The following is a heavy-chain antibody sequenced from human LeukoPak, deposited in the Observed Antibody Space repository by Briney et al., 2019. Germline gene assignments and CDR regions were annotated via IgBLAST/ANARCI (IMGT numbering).Heavy chain of an antibody. CDR1: GYSFTSYW. V-gene: IGHV5-51*01. Sequence: PGESLKISCKGSGYSFTSYWIGWVRQMPGKGLEWMGIIYPGDSDTRYSPSFQGQVTISADKSISTAYLQRSSLKASDTAMYYCARITYCGGDCYTTFDYWGQGTLVTVSS. CDR2: IYPGDSDT. D-gene: IGHD2-21*01. J-gene: IGHJ4*02. CDR3: ARITYCGGDCYTTFDY.